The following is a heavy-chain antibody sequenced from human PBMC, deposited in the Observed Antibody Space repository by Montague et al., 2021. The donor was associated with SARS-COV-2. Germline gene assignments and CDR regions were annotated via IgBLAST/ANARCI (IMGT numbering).Heavy chain of an antibody. J-gene: IGHJ3*02. V-gene: IGHV4-59*01. CDR3: ARGSGWMGNAFDI. D-gene: IGHD6-19*01. CDR2: IYYSGST. CDR1: GGSISSYY. Sequence: SETRSLTCTVSGGSISSYYWSWIRQPPGKGLEWIGYIYYSGSTNYNPSLKSRVTISVDTSKNQFSLKLSSVTAADTAAYYCARGSGWMGNAFDIWGQGTMVTVSS.